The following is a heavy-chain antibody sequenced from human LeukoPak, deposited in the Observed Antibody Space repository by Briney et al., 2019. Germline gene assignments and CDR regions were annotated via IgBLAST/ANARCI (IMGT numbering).Heavy chain of an antibody. CDR3: ARTLAVAGSYCYYYYGMDV. Sequence: GGSLRLSCAASGFTFSSYSMNWVRQAPGKGLEWVSSISSSSSYIYYADSVKGRFTISRDNAKNSLYLQMNSLRAEDTAVYYCARTLAVAGSYCYYYYGMDVWGQGTTVTVSS. CDR1: GFTFSSYS. V-gene: IGHV3-21*04. J-gene: IGHJ6*02. CDR2: ISSSSSYI. D-gene: IGHD6-19*01.